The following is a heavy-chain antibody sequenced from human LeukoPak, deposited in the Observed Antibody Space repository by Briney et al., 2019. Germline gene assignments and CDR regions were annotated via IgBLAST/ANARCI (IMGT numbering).Heavy chain of an antibody. CDR2: GSTSGST. D-gene: IGHD6-19*01. V-gene: IGHV4-4*07. CDR3: ARGGGSSPGIAVY. Sequence: KPSETLSLTCTVSGASISSYYWSWIRQPAGKGLEWIGRGSTSGSTNYNPSLKSRVTMSVETSKNQFSLKLSSVTAADTAVYYCARGGGSSPGIAVYWGQGTLVTVSS. J-gene: IGHJ4*02. CDR1: GASISSYY.